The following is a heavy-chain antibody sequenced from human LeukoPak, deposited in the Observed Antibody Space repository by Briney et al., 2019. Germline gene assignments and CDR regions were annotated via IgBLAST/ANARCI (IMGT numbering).Heavy chain of an antibody. CDR3: ARDVHSSGWYVGSGYFDY. CDR2: ISSSSSYI. CDR1: GCTFSGYS. D-gene: IGHD6-19*01. J-gene: IGHJ4*02. V-gene: IGHV3-21*01. Sequence: GGSLRLSCAASGCTFSGYSMNWVRQAPGKGLEWVSSISSSSSYIYYADSVKGRFTISRDNAKNSLYLQMNSLRAEDTAVYYCARDVHSSGWYVGSGYFDYWGQGTLVTVSS.